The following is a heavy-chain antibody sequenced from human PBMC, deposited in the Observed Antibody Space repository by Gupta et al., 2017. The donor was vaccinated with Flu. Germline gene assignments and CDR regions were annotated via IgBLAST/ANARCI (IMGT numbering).Heavy chain of an antibody. CDR3: AREDWSPGESCYGFDY. J-gene: IGHJ4*02. V-gene: IGHV1-2*02. CDR2: ISPYTGGT. Sequence: QVHLVQSGAEVKTPGASVKVSCKASGFTFTDYYIHWVRQAPGQGPEWMGWISPYTGGTKYVQKFQGRVTMTTETSISTAYRDLTRLTSDDTAVYFCAREDWSPGESCYGFDYWGQGTLVTVSS. D-gene: IGHD2-2*01. CDR1: GFTFTDYY.